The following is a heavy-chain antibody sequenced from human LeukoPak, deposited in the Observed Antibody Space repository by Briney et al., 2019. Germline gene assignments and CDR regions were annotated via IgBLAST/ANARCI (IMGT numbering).Heavy chain of an antibody. D-gene: IGHD3-22*01. CDR1: GFTFSSYG. J-gene: IGHJ4*02. Sequence: PGGSLRLSCAVSGFTFSSYGMSWVRQAPGKGLEWVAAISGGGGSTYYADSVKGRFTISRDNSKNTLYLQMNSLRAEDTAVYYCAKHAAVVVGIASDYWGQGTLVTASS. CDR2: ISGGGGST. V-gene: IGHV3-23*01. CDR3: AKHAAVVVGIASDY.